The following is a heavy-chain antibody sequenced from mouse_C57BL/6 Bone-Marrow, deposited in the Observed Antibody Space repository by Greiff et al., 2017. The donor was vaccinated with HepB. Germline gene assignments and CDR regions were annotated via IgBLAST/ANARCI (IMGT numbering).Heavy chain of an antibody. J-gene: IGHJ1*03. Sequence: QVQLQQSGPELVKPGASVKISCKASGYAFSSSWMNWVKQRPGKGLEWIGRIYPGDGDTNYNGKFKGKATLTADKSSSTASMQLSSLTSEDSAVYFCARRLFYYGSSHWYFDVWGTGTTVTVSS. V-gene: IGHV1-82*01. CDR2: IYPGDGDT. CDR1: GYAFSSSW. CDR3: ARRLFYYGSSHWYFDV. D-gene: IGHD1-1*01.